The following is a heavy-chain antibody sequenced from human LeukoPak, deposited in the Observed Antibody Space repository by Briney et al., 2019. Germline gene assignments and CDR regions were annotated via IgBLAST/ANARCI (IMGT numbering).Heavy chain of an antibody. CDR3: ARDGEDIVVVPAAI. V-gene: IGHV4-61*02. D-gene: IGHD2-2*01. Sequence: SQTLSLTCTVSGGSISSGSYYWSWLRQPAGKGLEWPGRIYTSGSTNYNPSLKSRVTISIDTSKNQFSLKLSSVTAADTAVYYCARDGEDIVVVPAAIWGQGTLVTVSS. CDR1: GGSISSGSYY. CDR2: IYTSGST. J-gene: IGHJ4*02.